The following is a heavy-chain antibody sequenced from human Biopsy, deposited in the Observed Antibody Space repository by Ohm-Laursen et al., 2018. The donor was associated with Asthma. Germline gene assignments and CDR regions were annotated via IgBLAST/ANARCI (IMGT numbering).Heavy chain of an antibody. V-gene: IGHV4-30-4*01. Sequence: TLSLTCSVSGASIKADDHYWSWLRQPPGKGLEWFGFIHYSGSTSYNPSLKGGVTISVDTSKNQFSLKLSSVTAADTAVYYCARASVAASSNWFDPWGQGTLVTVSS. D-gene: IGHD6-19*01. J-gene: IGHJ5*02. CDR3: ARASVAASSNWFDP. CDR2: IHYSGST. CDR1: GASIKADDHY.